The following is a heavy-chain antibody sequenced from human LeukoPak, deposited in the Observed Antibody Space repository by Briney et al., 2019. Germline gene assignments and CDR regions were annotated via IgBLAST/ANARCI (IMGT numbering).Heavy chain of an antibody. CDR3: ARGRSNYYGMDV. CDR1: GGSISYYY. D-gene: IGHD1-26*01. Sequence: SETLSLTCTVSGGSISYYYWSWIRRPPGKGLEWIGYIYYNGNTNYSPSLKSRVTMSVDTSKNLFSLKVSSVTAADTAVYYCARGRSNYYGMDVWGQGTTVTVSS. V-gene: IGHV4-59*01. J-gene: IGHJ6*02. CDR2: IYYNGNT.